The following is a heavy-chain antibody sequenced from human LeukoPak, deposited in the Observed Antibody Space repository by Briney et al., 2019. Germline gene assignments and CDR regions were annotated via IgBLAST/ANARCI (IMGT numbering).Heavy chain of an antibody. Sequence: RPSETLSLTCAVYGGSFSGYYWSWIRQPPGKGLEWIGEINHSGSTNYNPSLKSRVTISVDTSKKQFSLKLSSVTAADTAVYYCARHWHSSVMNWFDPWGQGTLVTVSS. CDR1: GGSFSGYY. J-gene: IGHJ5*02. V-gene: IGHV4-34*01. CDR3: ARHWHSSVMNWFDP. D-gene: IGHD6-19*01. CDR2: INHSGST.